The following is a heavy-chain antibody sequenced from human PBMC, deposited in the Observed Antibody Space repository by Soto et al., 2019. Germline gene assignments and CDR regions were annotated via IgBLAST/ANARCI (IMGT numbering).Heavy chain of an antibody. CDR2: IRNKDYRGTT. D-gene: IGHD1-26*01. Sequence: GGSLRLSCTASGFTFGDYGMTWLRQAPGKGLEWVGFIRNKDYRGTTEYAASVKGRFTISRDDSKSIAYLQMNSLKTEDTGVYYCTRTPVGATNYFDYWGRGTLVTVSS. J-gene: IGHJ4*02. CDR1: GFTFGDYG. V-gene: IGHV3-49*03. CDR3: TRTPVGATNYFDY.